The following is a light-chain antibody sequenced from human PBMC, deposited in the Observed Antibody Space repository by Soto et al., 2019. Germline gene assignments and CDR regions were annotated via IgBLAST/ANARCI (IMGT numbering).Light chain of an antibody. V-gene: IGKV3-20*01. CDR1: QSVPNNY. CDR3: QQYEIPPGT. J-gene: IGKJ1*01. CDR2: GAS. Sequence: EIVLTQSPGTLSLSPGERATLSCRASQSVPNNYLAWYQQKSGQAPRLLVYGASSRATGIPDRFSGSGSGTDFTLTISRLEPEDFAVYSCQQYEIPPGTCGQGTKVEIK.